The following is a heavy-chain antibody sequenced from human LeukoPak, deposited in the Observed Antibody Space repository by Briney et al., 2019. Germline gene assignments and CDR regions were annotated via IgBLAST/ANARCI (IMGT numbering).Heavy chain of an antibody. Sequence: PGGSLRLSCAASGFTFSSYEMNWVRQAPGKGLEWVSYISSSGSTIYYADSVKGRFTISRDNAKNSLYLQMNSLRAEDTAVYYCARGFRDSRGFWVDYWGQGTRVIVSS. V-gene: IGHV3-48*03. CDR1: GFTFSSYE. CDR2: ISSSGSTI. CDR3: ARGFRDSRGFWVDY. J-gene: IGHJ4*02. D-gene: IGHD3-22*01.